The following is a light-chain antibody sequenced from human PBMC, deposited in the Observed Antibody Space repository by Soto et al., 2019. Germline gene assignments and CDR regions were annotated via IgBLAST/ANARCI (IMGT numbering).Light chain of an antibody. V-gene: IGKV3-15*01. CDR2: SAA. J-gene: IGKJ2*01. Sequence: EIVMTQYPATLSLSPGESAALSCRASHGIRIELAWYQQKPGQPPRLLIYSAATRATGVPARFTVSGSGSDFTLTLSGLQSEDFAGYYCQQGHNWPLNFGQGTRREI. CDR1: HGIRIE. CDR3: QQGHNWPLN.